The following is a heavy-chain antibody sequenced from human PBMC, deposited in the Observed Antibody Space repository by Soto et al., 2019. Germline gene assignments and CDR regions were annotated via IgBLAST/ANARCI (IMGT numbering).Heavy chain of an antibody. CDR2: ISGGGDTT. D-gene: IGHD2-8*01. Sequence: LGGSLRLSCAASGFTFSSYGISWIRLSPGKGLEWVSVISGGGDTTYYTPSVKGRFTISRDDFRNTLYLQMNSLRTEDTAIYYCAKLRDFVVLPAGILDYWGPGTLVT. V-gene: IGHV3-23*01. CDR1: GFTFSSYG. J-gene: IGHJ4*02. CDR3: AKLRDFVVLPAGILDY.